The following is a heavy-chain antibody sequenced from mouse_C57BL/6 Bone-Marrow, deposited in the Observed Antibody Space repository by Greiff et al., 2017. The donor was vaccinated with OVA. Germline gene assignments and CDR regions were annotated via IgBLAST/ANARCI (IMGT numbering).Heavy chain of an antibody. V-gene: IGHV1-74*01. CDR2: IHPSASDT. CDR3: AIWYYVSSPFAY. Sequence: VQLQQSGADLVKPGASVKVSCKASGYTFTSYWMHWVKQRPGQGLEWIGRIHPSASDTNYNQQFKGKATLTVDKSSSTAYMQLSSLTSEDSEVYYCAIWYYVSSPFAYWGQGTLVTVSA. CDR1: GYTFTSYW. D-gene: IGHD1-1*01. J-gene: IGHJ3*01.